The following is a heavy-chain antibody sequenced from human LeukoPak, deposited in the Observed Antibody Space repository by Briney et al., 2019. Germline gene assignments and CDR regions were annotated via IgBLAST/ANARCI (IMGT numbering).Heavy chain of an antibody. Sequence: GGSLRLSCAASGFTFSSFALSWVRQAPGKGLEWVSSIRVSDGARFYADSVKGRFTMSRDNPKNTLFLQMNSLRPEDTAVYYCAKEPRWEQLHSFDIWGQGTTVTVSS. CDR1: GFTFSSFA. CDR2: IRVSDGAR. CDR3: AKEPRWEQLHSFDI. D-gene: IGHD1/OR15-1a*01. J-gene: IGHJ3*02. V-gene: IGHV3-23*01.